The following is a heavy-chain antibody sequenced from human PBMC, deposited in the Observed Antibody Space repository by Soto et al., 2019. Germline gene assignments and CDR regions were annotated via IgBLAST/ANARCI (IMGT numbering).Heavy chain of an antibody. CDR1: GYTFTSYG. CDR3: ARGHPTNYYGSGSYYNSL. D-gene: IGHD3-10*01. J-gene: IGHJ4*02. V-gene: IGHV1-18*01. Sequence: QVQLVQSGAEVKKPGASVKVSCKASGYTFTSYGISWVRQAPGQGLEWMGWISAYNGNTNYAQKLQGRVTMTTDATTSTAYMELRSLRSDDTAVYYCARGHPTNYYGSGSYYNSLWGQGTLVTVSS. CDR2: ISAYNGNT.